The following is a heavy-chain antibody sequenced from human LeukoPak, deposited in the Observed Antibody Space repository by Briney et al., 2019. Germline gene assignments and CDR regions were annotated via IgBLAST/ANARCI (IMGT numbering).Heavy chain of an antibody. CDR1: GFTFSSYW. Sequence: HPGGSLRLSCAASGFTFSSYWMSWVRQAPGKGLEWVSVIYTGGDTYYADSVKGRFTISRDNFNNTLYLQMNSLRVEDTAIYYCAREDYYNYGLDVWGQGTTVTVSS. CDR2: IYTGGDT. V-gene: IGHV3-53*01. J-gene: IGHJ6*02. CDR3: AREDYYNYGLDV.